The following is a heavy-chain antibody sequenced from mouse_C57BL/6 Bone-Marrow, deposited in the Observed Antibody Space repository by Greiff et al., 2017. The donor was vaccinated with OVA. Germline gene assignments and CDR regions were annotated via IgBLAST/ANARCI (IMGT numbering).Heavy chain of an antibody. V-gene: IGHV5-9*01. D-gene: IGHD2-3*01. Sequence: EVKVEESGGGLVKPGGSLKLSCAASGFTFSSYTMSWVRQTPEKRLEWVATISGGGGNTYYPDSVKGRFTISRDNAKNTLYLQMSSLRSEDTALYYCARHGNGYYPFAYWGQGTLVTVSA. CDR1: GFTFSSYT. J-gene: IGHJ3*01. CDR2: ISGGGGNT. CDR3: ARHGNGYYPFAY.